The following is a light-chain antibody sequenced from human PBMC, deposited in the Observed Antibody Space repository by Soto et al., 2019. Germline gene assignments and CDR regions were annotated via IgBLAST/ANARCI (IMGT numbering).Light chain of an antibody. CDR3: CSNAGSGTWV. J-gene: IGLJ3*02. V-gene: IGLV2-23*01. CDR1: SSDVGSYNL. Sequence: QSALTQPASVSGSPGQSITISCTGTSSDVGSYNLVSWNQQLPGKAPKVMIYEGGKRPSGVSNPFSGSKSGNTASLAISGLQAEDEVDYYCCSNAGSGTWVFGGGTKVTVL. CDR2: EGG.